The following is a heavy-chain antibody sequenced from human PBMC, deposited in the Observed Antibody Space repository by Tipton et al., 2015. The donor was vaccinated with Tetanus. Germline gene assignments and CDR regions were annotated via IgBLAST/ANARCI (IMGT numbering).Heavy chain of an antibody. CDR2: IYISGKT. J-gene: IGHJ5*02. Sequence: TLSLTCAVYGGSFSDYYWSWIRQPAGKGLEWIGRIYISGKTYYNPSLKSRITMSVDASKNQFSLKLSSVTAADTAVYYCARGGGTVGSIPLYSWLDPWGQGTLVTVSS. D-gene: IGHD1-26*01. CDR3: ARGGGTVGSIPLYSWLDP. CDR1: GGSFSDYY. V-gene: IGHV4-59*10.